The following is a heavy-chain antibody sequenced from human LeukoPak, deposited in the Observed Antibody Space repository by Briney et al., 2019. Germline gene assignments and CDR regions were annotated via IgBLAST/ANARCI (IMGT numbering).Heavy chain of an antibody. CDR1: GGSISSGGYS. D-gene: IGHD3-10*01. V-gene: IGHV4-30-2*01. CDR2: IYHSGST. Sequence: SETLSLTCAVSGGSISSGGYSWSWIRQPPGKGLEWIGYIYHSGSTYYNPSLKSRVTISVDRSKNQFSLKLSSVTAADTAVYYCARGLKYYGSGSYYMYYFDYWGQGTLVTVSS. J-gene: IGHJ4*02. CDR3: ARGLKYYGSGSYYMYYFDY.